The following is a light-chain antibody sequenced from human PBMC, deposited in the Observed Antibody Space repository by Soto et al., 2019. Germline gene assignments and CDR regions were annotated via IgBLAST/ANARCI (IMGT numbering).Light chain of an antibody. CDR2: SGD. V-gene: IGLV8-61*01. J-gene: IGLJ2*01. CDR1: SGSASSRYY. CDR3: VLYMKGDIRV. Sequence: QAVVTQEASLSVSPGGTVTLTCGLTSGSASSRYYPGWYRQDPGQTPRTPISSGDIRSSGVPDRFSGSILGSKAALTITGAQADDESVYYCVLYMKGDIRVFGGGTKVTVL.